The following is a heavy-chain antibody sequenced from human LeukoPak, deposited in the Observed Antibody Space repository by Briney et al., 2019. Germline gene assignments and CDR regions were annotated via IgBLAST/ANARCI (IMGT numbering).Heavy chain of an antibody. Sequence: GGSLRLSCAASGFPLSTYWMSWVRQAPGKRPEWVANIKQDGSEKYYVDSVKGRFTISRDNARNSLYLQMNSLRAEDTAVYYCARLWAVACTVDDYWGQGTLVTVSS. CDR3: ARLWAVACTVDDY. CDR2: IKQDGSEK. J-gene: IGHJ4*02. D-gene: IGHD6-19*01. V-gene: IGHV3-7*01. CDR1: GFPLSTYW.